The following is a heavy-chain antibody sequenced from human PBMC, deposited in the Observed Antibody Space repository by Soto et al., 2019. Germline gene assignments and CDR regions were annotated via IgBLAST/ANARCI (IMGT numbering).Heavy chain of an antibody. CDR2: INIDGAT. V-gene: IGHV3-23*01. CDR1: GFPFSSYA. Sequence: EEQLMESGGGLVQPGGSLRLSCAASGFPFSSYAMSWVRQAPGTGLEWVSSINIDGATYYTDSVKGRFTISRDNSKNTLYLQMSSLRAEDTALYYCAKDYYMGVWAKGTTVTVSS. J-gene: IGHJ6*03. CDR3: AKDYYMGV.